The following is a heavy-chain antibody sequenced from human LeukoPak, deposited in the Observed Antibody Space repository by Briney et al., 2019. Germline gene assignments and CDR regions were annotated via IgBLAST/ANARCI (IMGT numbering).Heavy chain of an antibody. CDR3: ARVSIDGSGWYFRYYYYYYMDV. V-gene: IGHV3-48*04. D-gene: IGHD6-13*01. J-gene: IGHJ6*03. CDR1: GFTFSSYS. CDR2: ISSSGSTI. Sequence: PGGSLRLSCAASGFTFSSYSMNWVRQAPGKGLEWVSYISSSGSTIYYADSVKGRFTISRDNAKNSLYLQMNSLRAEDTAVYYCARVSIDGSGWYFRYYYYYYMDVWGKGTTVTVSS.